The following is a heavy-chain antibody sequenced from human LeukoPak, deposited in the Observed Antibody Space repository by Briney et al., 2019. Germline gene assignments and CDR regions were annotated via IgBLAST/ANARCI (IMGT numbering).Heavy chain of an antibody. Sequence: GGSLRLSCAASGFTFTNDFMTWVRQAPGKGLEWVANMKVDGSDIHYVDSVKGRFTISSDNARNSLYLQMNSLRAEDTAVYYCAKDVPTAYFDYWGQGTLVTVSS. CDR1: GFTFTNDF. D-gene: IGHD2-2*01. CDR3: AKDVPTAYFDY. V-gene: IGHV3-7*01. CDR2: MKVDGSDI. J-gene: IGHJ4*02.